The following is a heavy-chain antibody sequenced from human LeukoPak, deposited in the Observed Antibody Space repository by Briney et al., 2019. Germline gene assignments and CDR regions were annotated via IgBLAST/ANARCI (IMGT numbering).Heavy chain of an antibody. CDR1: GGSISSYY. CDR2: IYYSGST. CDR3: ARGAPRYCSSTSCPSWFDP. Sequence: SETLSLTCTVSGGSISSYYWSWIRQPPGKGLEWIGYIYYSGSTNYNPSLKSRVTISVDTSTNQFSLKLSSVTAADTAVYYCARGAPRYCSSTSCPSWFDPWGQGTLVTVSS. J-gene: IGHJ5*02. D-gene: IGHD2-2*01. V-gene: IGHV4-59*01.